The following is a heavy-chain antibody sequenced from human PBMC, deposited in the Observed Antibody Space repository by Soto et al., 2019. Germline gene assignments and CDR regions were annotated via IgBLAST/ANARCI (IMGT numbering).Heavy chain of an antibody. CDR1: GFTFTNYA. CDR3: VKDQILGYYGSGRGGLDI. D-gene: IGHD3-10*01. V-gene: IGHV3-30*18. Sequence: QVQLVESGGGVVQPGRSLRLSCAASGFTFTNYAMHWVRQAPGTGLEWVAAIPYEGRNKYYADSVKGRFTISRDNPKNTLDLQMNSLGPEDTAVYYCVKDQILGYYGSGRGGLDIWGQGTKVTVSS. J-gene: IGHJ3*02. CDR2: IPYEGRNK.